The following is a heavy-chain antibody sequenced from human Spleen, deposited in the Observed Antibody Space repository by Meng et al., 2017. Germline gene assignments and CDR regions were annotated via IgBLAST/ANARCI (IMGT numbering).Heavy chain of an antibody. CDR2: IYPGDSET. J-gene: IGHJ4*02. D-gene: IGHD3-10*01. CDR3: ARAMIRGVDPNFDY. CDR1: GYRFTTYW. V-gene: IGHV5-51*01. Sequence: GESLKISCQGSGYRFTTYWIGWVRQMPGKGLEWMGIIYPGDSETRYSPSSQGQVTIAADKSISTAYLQWISLKASDTAIYYCARAMIRGVDPNFDYWGQGTLVTVSS.